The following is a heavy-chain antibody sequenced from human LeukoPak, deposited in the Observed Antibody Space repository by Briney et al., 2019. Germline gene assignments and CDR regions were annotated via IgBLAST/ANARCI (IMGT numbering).Heavy chain of an antibody. CDR1: GASLSTSPYY. D-gene: IGHD1-26*01. J-gene: IGHJ4*02. Sequence: SETLSLTCSVPGASLSTSPYYWGWIRQPPGKGLEWIGNIYYTGSTYYNVSLNSRVTISIDTSKNLFSLRLNSNCAKSGGYGLIDKWGQGTLVTVSS. CDR3: DK. V-gene: IGHV4-39*01. CDR2: IYYTGST.